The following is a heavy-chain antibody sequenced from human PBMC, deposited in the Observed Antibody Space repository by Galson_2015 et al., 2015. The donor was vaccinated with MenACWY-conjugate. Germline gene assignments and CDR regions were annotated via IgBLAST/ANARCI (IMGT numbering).Heavy chain of an antibody. J-gene: IGHJ3*02. Sequence: ETLSLTCSVSGGSLSSSSHYWAWIRQPPGKGLEWIGDIYYTENTYYNPSLLSRVTLSADTSKNPISLRVRSVTAGDTAIYFCARRSIGDAFDIWGQGTLVTVSS. V-gene: IGHV4-39*07. D-gene: IGHD1-26*01. CDR1: GGSLSSSSHY. CDR3: ARRSIGDAFDI. CDR2: IYYTENT.